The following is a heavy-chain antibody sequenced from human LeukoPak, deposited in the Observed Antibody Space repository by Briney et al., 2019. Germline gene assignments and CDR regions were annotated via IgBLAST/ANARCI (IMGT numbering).Heavy chain of an antibody. CDR3: ARVGSYYYDSSGNPLADAFDI. J-gene: IGHJ3*02. CDR1: GGSISSGDYY. Sequence: SQTLSLTCTVSGGSISSGDYYWSWIRQPPGKGLEWIGYIYYSGSTYYNPSLKSRVTISVDTSKNQFSLKLSSVTAADTAVYYCARVGSYYYDSSGNPLADAFDIWGQGTMVAVSS. D-gene: IGHD3-22*01. CDR2: IYYSGST. V-gene: IGHV4-30-4*01.